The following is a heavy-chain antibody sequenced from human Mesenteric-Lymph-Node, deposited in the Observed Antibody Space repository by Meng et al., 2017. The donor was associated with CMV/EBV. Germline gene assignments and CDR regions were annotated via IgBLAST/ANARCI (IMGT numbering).Heavy chain of an antibody. Sequence: SETLSLTCTVSHGSISSYYWSWIRQPPGKGLEWIGYIYYSGSTNYNPSLKSRVTISVDTSKNQFSLNLTSVTAADPAMYYCARGESGYYYAMDVWGQGTTVTVSS. CDR2: IYYSGST. CDR3: ARGESGYYYAMDV. V-gene: IGHV4-59*01. J-gene: IGHJ6*02. CDR1: HGSISSYY.